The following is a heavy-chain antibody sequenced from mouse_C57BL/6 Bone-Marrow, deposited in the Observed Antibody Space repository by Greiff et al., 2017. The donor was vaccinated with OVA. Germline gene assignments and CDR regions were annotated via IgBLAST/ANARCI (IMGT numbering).Heavy chain of an antibody. D-gene: IGHD1-1*01. CDR2: IYPGSGST. J-gene: IGHJ1*03. Sequence: VQLQQPGAELVKPGASVKMSCKASGYTFTSYWITWVKQRPGQGLEWIGDIYPGSGSTNYNEKFKSKATLTVDTSSSTAYMQLSSPTSEDSAVYYCARRYYGSSYWYFDVWGTGTTVTVSS. CDR3: ARRYYGSSYWYFDV. CDR1: GYTFTSYW. V-gene: IGHV1-55*01.